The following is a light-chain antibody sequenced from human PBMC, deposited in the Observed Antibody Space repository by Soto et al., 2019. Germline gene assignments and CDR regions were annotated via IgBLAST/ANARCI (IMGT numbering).Light chain of an antibody. J-gene: IGKJ5*01. V-gene: IGKV3-15*01. CDR1: QSIRSN. Sequence: EMVMTKSPPTLSVSTGSSFTLSCMASQSIRSNSAWYQQKPGQAPRLLIYGASTRATGIPGRFSGSGSGTDFTLTISSLQPEDFAVYYCQQRSNWPITFGQRGRLEIK. CDR3: QQRSNWPIT. CDR2: GAS.